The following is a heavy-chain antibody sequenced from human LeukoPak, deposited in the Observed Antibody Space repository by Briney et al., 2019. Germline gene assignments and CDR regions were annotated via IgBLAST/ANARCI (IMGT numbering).Heavy chain of an antibody. CDR2: IYYSGST. D-gene: IGHD3-3*01. CDR1: GGSISSGGYY. J-gene: IGHJ6*02. CDR3: ARGPLYYDFWSGTYYYYGMDV. V-gene: IGHV4-31*03. Sequence: TLSLTCTVSGGSISSGGYYWSWIRQHPGKGLEWIGYIYYSGSTYYNPSLKSRVTISVDTSKNQFSLKLSSVTAADTAVYYCARGPLYYDFWSGTYYYYGMDVWGQGTTVTVSS.